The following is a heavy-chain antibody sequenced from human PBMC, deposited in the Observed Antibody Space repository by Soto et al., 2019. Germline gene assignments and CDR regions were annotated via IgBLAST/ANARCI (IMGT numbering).Heavy chain of an antibody. CDR1: GYSFTSYW. J-gene: IGHJ6*02. Sequence: PGESLKISCKGSGYSFTSYWIGWVRQMPGKGLEWVGIIYPGDSDTRYSPSFQGQVTISADKSISTAYLQWSSLKASDTAMYYCASATRTIFGVPKYYYYGMDVWGQGTTVTVSS. V-gene: IGHV5-51*01. CDR3: ASATRTIFGVPKYYYYGMDV. D-gene: IGHD3-3*01. CDR2: IYPGDSDT.